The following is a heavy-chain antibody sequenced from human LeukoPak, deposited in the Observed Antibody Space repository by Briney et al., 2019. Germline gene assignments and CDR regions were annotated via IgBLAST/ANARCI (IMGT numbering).Heavy chain of an antibody. J-gene: IGHJ4*02. CDR2: ISGSGGST. D-gene: IGHD4-17*01. CDR3: AYGDYDC. V-gene: IGHV3-23*01. Sequence: GGSLRLSCAASGFTFSTYAMNWVRQAPGKGLEWVSTISGSGGSTYYADSVKGRYTISRDNSKNTLYLQMNSLRAEDTAVYYCAYGDYDCWGQGTLVTVSS. CDR1: GFTFSTYA.